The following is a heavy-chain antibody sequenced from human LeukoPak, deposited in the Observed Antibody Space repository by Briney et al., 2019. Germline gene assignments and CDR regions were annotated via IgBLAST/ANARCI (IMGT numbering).Heavy chain of an antibody. D-gene: IGHD3-3*01. CDR3: ARGFNDFWSGSQLEY. J-gene: IGHJ4*02. Sequence: GGSLRLSCAPSGFIFGGYAMHWVREAPGKGLQWLAVISYDGGKTYYADSVEGRFTISRDNSKSTVYLEINSLRSEDTAIYYCARGFNDFWSGSQLEYWGQGTLVTVSS. CDR2: ISYDGGKT. V-gene: IGHV3-30-3*01. CDR1: GFIFGGYA.